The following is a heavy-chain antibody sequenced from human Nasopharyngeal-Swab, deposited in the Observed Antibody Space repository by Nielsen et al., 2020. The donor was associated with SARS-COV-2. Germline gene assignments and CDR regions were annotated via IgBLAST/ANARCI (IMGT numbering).Heavy chain of an antibody. J-gene: IGHJ4*02. V-gene: IGHV4-61*02. CDR2: IYTSGST. CDR1: GGSISSGRYY. D-gene: IGHD3-22*01. Sequence: SETLSLPCTVSGGSISSGRYYWSWIRQPAGKGLAWIGRIYTSGSTNYTPSLKSRVTISVDTSKHQFSLKLSSVTAADTAVYYCARDHAMIIDYWGQGTLVTVSS. CDR3: ARDHAMIIDY.